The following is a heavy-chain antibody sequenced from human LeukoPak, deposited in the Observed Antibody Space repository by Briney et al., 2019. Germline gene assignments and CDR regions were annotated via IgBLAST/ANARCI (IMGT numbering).Heavy chain of an antibody. Sequence: GGSLRLSCAASGFTFSSYSMNWVRQAPGKGLEWVSSISSSSSCIYYADSVKGRFTISRDNAKNSLYLQMNSLRAEDTAVYYCARGAAASTLSYYYYYYYMDVWGKGTTVTVSS. CDR1: GFTFSSYS. CDR3: ARGAAASTLSYYYYYYYMDV. CDR2: ISSSSSCI. J-gene: IGHJ6*03. V-gene: IGHV3-21*01. D-gene: IGHD6-13*01.